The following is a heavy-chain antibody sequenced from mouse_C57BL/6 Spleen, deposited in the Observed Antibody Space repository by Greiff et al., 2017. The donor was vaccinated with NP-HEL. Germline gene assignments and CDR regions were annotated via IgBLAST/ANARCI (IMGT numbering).Heavy chain of an antibody. Sequence: QVQLKQSGPELVKPGASVKISCKASGYAFSSSWMNWVKQRPGKGLEWIGRIYPGDGDTNYNGKFKGKATLTADKSSSTAYMQLSSLTSEDSAVYFCAPTYGSYAMDYWGQGTSVTVSS. CDR3: APTYGSYAMDY. J-gene: IGHJ4*01. D-gene: IGHD1-1*02. CDR2: IYPGDGDT. CDR1: GYAFSSSW. V-gene: IGHV1-82*01.